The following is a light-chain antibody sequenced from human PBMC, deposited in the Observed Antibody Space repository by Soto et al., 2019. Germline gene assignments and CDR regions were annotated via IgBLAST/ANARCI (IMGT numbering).Light chain of an antibody. J-gene: IGLJ2*01. Sequence: QSVLTQPPSVSGAPGQRVTISCTGSSSNIGAGYAVHWYQQLPGTAPKLLIYDNNNRPSGVPDRFSGSEPGTSASLAITGLQAEDEADYYCQSYDSSLSGVVFGGGTQLTVL. V-gene: IGLV1-40*01. CDR1: SSNIGAGYA. CDR3: QSYDSSLSGVV. CDR2: DNN.